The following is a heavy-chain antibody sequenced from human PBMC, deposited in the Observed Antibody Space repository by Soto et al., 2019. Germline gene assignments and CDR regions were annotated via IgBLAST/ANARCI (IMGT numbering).Heavy chain of an antibody. J-gene: IGHJ3*02. V-gene: IGHV1-69*06. D-gene: IGHD6-13*01. CDR3: ARDRQQLRSDAFDI. Sequence: QVQLVQSGAEVKKPGSSVKVSCKASGGTFSSYAISWVRQAPGQGLEWMGGIIPISGTANYAQKFQGRVTITADKSTSTAYMELSSLRSEDTAVYYCARDRQQLRSDAFDIWGQGTMVTVSS. CDR2: IIPISGTA. CDR1: GGTFSSYA.